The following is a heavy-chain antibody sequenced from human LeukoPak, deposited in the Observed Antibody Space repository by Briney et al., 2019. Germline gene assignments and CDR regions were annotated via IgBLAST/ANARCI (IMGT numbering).Heavy chain of an antibody. D-gene: IGHD4-17*01. CDR3: ARGDAGDYYFDY. CDR2: IYYSGST. J-gene: IGHJ4*02. CDR1: GGSISSGDYY. V-gene: IGHV4-30-4*01. Sequence: SQTPSLTCTVSGGSISSGDYYWSWIRQPPGKGLEWIGYIYYSGSTYYNPSLNSRVTISVDTSKNQFSLKLSSVTAADTAVYYCARGDAGDYYFDYWGQGTLVTVSS.